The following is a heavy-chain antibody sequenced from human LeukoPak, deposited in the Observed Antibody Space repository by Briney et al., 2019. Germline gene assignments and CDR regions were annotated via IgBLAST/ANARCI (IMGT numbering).Heavy chain of an antibody. D-gene: IGHD3-22*01. CDR2: FSAYNGHT. J-gene: IGHJ3*02. V-gene: IGHV1-18*01. CDR3: ARDRYRYDSSVDAFDI. CDR1: GGTFSIYA. Sequence: ASVKVSCKASGGTFSIYAISWVRQAPGQGLEWMAWFSAYNGHTNYAQNFQDRVTMTTDTSTSTAYMELRSLRSDDTAVYYCARDRYRYDSSVDAFDIWGQGTMVTVSS.